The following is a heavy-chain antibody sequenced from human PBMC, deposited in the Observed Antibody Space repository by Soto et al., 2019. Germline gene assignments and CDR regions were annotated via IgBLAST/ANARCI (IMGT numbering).Heavy chain of an antibody. CDR3: ARLTAAAVPNAYYYSGLDY. V-gene: IGHV1-46*01. Sequence: ASVKVSCKASGYTFTSYYMHWVRQAPGQGLEWMGIINPSGGSTSYAQKFQGRVTMTRDTSASTVYMELSSLRSEDTAVYYCARLTAAAVPNAYYYSGLDYTGPGTTVHVSS. J-gene: IGHJ6*01. D-gene: IGHD6-13*01. CDR2: INPSGGST. CDR1: GYTFTSYY.